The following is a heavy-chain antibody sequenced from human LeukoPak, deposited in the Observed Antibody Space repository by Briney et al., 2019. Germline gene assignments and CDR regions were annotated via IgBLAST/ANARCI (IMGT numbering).Heavy chain of an antibody. V-gene: IGHV1-18*01. CDR1: GYTFTSYG. D-gene: IGHD6-19*01. CDR3: ARERSGWFFSN. J-gene: IGHJ4*02. CDR2: ISAYNGNT. Sequence: APVKVSCKASGYTFTSYGISWVRQAPGQGLEWMVWISAYNGNTNYAQKLQGRVTMTTDTSTSTAYMELRSLRSDDTAVYYCARERSGWFFSNWGQGTLVTVSS.